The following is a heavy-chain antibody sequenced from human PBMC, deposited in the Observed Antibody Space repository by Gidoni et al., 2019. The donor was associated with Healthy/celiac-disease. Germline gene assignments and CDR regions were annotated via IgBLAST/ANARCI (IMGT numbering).Heavy chain of an antibody. V-gene: IGHV4-61*02. CDR1: DSSISSGSYY. Sequence: QVQLQESGPGLVKPSHTLSLTCTVSDSSISSGSYYWIWIRQPAGKGLEWIVRIDTSGSTNYNPSLKSRVTISVDTSKNQFYLKLSSVTAADTAVYYCARDRGYSSGWSGVDFDYWGQGTLVTVSS. CDR2: IDTSGST. J-gene: IGHJ4*02. CDR3: ARDRGYSSGWSGVDFDY. D-gene: IGHD6-19*01.